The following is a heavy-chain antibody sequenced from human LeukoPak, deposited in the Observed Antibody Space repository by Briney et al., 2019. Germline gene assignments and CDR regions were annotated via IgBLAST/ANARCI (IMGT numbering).Heavy chain of an antibody. V-gene: IGHV3-7*03. J-gene: IGHJ6*02. CDR1: GFTFSEFW. Sequence: GGSLRLSCAVSGFTFSEFWMSWSRQAPGKGLEWVASINSDGSEGYYADVVKGRFTISRDNAKNSLYLQMSNLRAEDTAVYFCARGGGLDVWGQGATVTVSS. D-gene: IGHD3-16*01. CDR3: ARGGGLDV. CDR2: INSDGSEG.